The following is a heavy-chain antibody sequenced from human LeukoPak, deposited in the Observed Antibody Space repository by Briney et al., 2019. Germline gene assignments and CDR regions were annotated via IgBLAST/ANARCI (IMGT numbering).Heavy chain of an antibody. V-gene: IGHV3-43*02. J-gene: IGHJ4*02. CDR2: ISGVGGST. D-gene: IGHD1-26*01. CDR3: ARDESGSYTH. CDR1: GFTFGDYA. Sequence: GGSLRLSCAASGFTFGDYAMHWVRQPPGKGLEWVSLISGVGGSTRSRNSVKGRFAISRDNSKNSLFLQMNTLRSEDTAFYYCARDESGSYTHWGRGTLVTVSS.